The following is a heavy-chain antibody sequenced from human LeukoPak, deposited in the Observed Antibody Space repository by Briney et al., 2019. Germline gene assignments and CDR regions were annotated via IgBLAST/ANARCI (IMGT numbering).Heavy chain of an antibody. D-gene: IGHD4-23*01. J-gene: IGHJ3*02. Sequence: GESLKISCKGSGYSFTSYWISWVRQMPGKGLEWMGRIDPGDSYTNYSPSFQGHVTISADKSISTAYLLWSSLKASDTAMYYSARHYGGRDAFDIWGQGTMVTVSP. CDR3: ARHYGGRDAFDI. CDR1: GYSFTSYW. V-gene: IGHV5-10-1*01. CDR2: IDPGDSYT.